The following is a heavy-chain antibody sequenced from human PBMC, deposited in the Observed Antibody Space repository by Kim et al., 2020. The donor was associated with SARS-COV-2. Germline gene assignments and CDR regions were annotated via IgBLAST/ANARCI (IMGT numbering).Heavy chain of an antibody. V-gene: IGHV4-34*01. CDR1: GGSFSGYY. CDR2: INHSGST. J-gene: IGHJ5*02. Sequence: SETLSLTCAVYGGSFSGYYWSWIRQPPGKGLEWIGEINHSGSTNYNPSLKSRVTISVDTSKNQFSLKLSSVTAADTAVYYCARGGPFFLMQLARSHNTNWFDPWGQGTLVTVSS. D-gene: IGHD6-6*01. CDR3: ARGGPFFLMQLARSHNTNWFDP.